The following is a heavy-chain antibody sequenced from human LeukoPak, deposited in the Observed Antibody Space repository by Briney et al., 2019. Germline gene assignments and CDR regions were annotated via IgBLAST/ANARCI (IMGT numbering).Heavy chain of an antibody. CDR2: INSDGRST. J-gene: IGHJ6*02. CDR3: ARPRNDILSGFHYYYGLDV. Sequence: SGGSLRLSCAASGFTFSSYWMHWVRQAPGQELVWVSRINSDGRSTSYADSVKGRFTISRDNAKNTLYLQMNSLRAEDTAVYYCARPRNDILSGFHYYYGLDVWGQGTTVTVSS. V-gene: IGHV3-74*01. CDR1: GFTFSSYW. D-gene: IGHD3-9*01.